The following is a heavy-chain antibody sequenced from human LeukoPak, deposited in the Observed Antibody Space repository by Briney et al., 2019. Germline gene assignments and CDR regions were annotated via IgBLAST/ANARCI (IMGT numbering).Heavy chain of an antibody. CDR2: IRSKAYGGTA. Sequence: GGSLRLSCTASGFTFGDCAMSWVRQAPGKGLEWVGFIRSKAYGGTADYAASLKGRFTISRDDSKNIAYLHLISLKTEDTAVYYCTTYHYDTSGYYYVTYWGQGTLVTVSS. CDR1: GFTFGDCA. D-gene: IGHD3-22*01. J-gene: IGHJ4*02. V-gene: IGHV3-49*04. CDR3: TTYHYDTSGYYYVTY.